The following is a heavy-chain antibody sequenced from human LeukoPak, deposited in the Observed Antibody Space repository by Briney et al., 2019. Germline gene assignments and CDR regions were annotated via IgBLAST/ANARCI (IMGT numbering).Heavy chain of an antibody. CDR3: ARDRLMITFGGVIVRPPYYYYGMDV. J-gene: IGHJ6*02. V-gene: IGHV4-31*03. Sequence: PSQTLSLTCTVSGGSTSSGGYYWSWIRQHPGKGLEWIGYIYYSGSTYYNPSLKSRVTISVDTSKNQFSLKLSSVTAADTAVYYCARDRLMITFGGVIVRPPYYYYGMDVWGQGTTVTVSS. CDR1: GGSTSSGGYY. CDR2: IYYSGST. D-gene: IGHD3-16*02.